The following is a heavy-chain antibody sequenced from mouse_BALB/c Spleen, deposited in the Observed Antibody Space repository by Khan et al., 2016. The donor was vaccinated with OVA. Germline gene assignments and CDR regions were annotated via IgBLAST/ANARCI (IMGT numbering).Heavy chain of an antibody. CDR1: GFSLTNYG. CDR3: ARPNYGSAWFAY. CDR2: LWAGGRT. J-gene: IGHJ3*01. V-gene: IGHV2-9*02. Sequence: QVQLKESGPGLVAPSQSLSITCTVSGFSLTNYGVHWVRQPPGKGLEWLGVLWAGGRTNYNSALMSRLSITKDNYKSQVFLKVNSLQTDDTAIYYCARPNYGSAWFAYWGQGTLVTVSA. D-gene: IGHD1-1*01.